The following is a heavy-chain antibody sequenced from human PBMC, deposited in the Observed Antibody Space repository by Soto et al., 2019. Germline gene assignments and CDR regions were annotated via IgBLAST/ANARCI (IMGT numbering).Heavy chain of an antibody. Sequence: GSLRLSCAASGFTFSSYAMSWVRQAPGNGLEWVSSISGSSGGTYYADSVKGRFAFSRDNSKNTLYLQMNSLRAEDTAVYYCAKFGMATTKRSPPYYIDYWGQGALVTVSS. J-gene: IGHJ4*02. CDR2: ISGSSGGT. D-gene: IGHD1-1*01. CDR3: AKFGMATTKRSPPYYIDY. V-gene: IGHV3-23*01. CDR1: GFTFSSYA.